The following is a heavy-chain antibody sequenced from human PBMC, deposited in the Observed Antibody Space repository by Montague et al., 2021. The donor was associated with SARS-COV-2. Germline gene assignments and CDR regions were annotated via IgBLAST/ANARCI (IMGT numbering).Heavy chain of an antibody. CDR2: HYSGGIT. CDR1: GASISSYD. CDR3: ARECLVGGDYFDL. D-gene: IGHD2-2*01. Sequence: SETLSLTCSVSGASISSYDWSWIRQPPGKGLEWIAYHYSGGITGYNPSLKSRGTISVDTSKNQVSPRLKSVTAADTAVYYCARECLVGGDYFDLWGQGTLVTVSS. V-gene: IGHV4-4*08. J-gene: IGHJ4*02.